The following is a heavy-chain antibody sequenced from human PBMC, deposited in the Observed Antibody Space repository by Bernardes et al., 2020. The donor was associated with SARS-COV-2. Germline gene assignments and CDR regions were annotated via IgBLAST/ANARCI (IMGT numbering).Heavy chain of an antibody. V-gene: IGHV3-74*01. D-gene: IGHD5-12*01. CDR3: ARSKWLRGAFDI. J-gene: IGHJ3*02. Sequence: GGSLRLSCAASGFTFSSYWMHWVRQVPGRGLVWLSRIKTDGSTTNYADPVKGRFTISRDNAKNTLWLQMNSLRAEDTAVYYCARSKWLRGAFDIWGQGTMVTVSS. CDR2: IKTDGSTT. CDR1: GFTFSSYW.